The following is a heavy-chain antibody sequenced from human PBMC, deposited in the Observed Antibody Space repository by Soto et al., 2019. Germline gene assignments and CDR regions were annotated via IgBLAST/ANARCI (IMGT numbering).Heavy chain of an antibody. V-gene: IGHV3-74*01. Sequence: PGGSMRRSGAASGFTFKSYWMHWVRQAPGQGLVWVSRLSSDGKTASYADSVKGRFTMSRDNAKLTLYLQMNTLRAEDTAVYSCGREDGGYTYVNYHYSGLEDWGQGTTVTVSS. CDR2: LSSDGKTA. J-gene: IGHJ6*02. D-gene: IGHD5-18*01. CDR3: GREDGGYTYVNYHYSGLED. CDR1: GFTFKSYW.